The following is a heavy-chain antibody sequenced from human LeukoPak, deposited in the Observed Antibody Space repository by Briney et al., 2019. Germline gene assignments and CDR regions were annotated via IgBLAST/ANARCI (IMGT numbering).Heavy chain of an antibody. Sequence: GGSLRLSCAASGFTFSSYWMHWVRQAPGKGLVWVSGTNTDGSSTMYADAVKGRFTIARDNAKNTLYLQMNSLRAEDTAVYYCYGANAEHWGQGTLVTVSS. CDR1: GFTFSSYW. J-gene: IGHJ1*01. D-gene: IGHD4-23*01. CDR3: YGANAEH. CDR2: TNTDGSST. V-gene: IGHV3-74*03.